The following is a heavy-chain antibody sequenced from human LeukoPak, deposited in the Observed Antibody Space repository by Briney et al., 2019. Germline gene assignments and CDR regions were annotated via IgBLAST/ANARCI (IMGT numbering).Heavy chain of an antibody. D-gene: IGHD4-17*01. J-gene: IGHJ3*02. V-gene: IGHV3-23*01. Sequence: PGGPLRLSCAASGFTFSSYAMMWLRQAPGKGLEWVSAISGAGGTTLYADSVKGRFTISRDNSKNTLYLQMSSLRAEDTAVYYCARDPNGDYIGAFEIWGQGTMVTVSS. CDR1: GFTFSSYA. CDR2: ISGAGGTT. CDR3: ARDPNGDYIGAFEI.